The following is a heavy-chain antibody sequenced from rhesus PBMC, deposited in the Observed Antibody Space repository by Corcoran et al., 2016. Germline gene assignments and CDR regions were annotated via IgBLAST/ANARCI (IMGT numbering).Heavy chain of an antibody. J-gene: IGHJ4*01. D-gene: IGHD5-24*01. CDR2: ISESGGTI. CDR1: GCTFRSYE. V-gene: IGHV3-100*02. Sequence: DVQLVESGGGLVKPGGSLRLSCVASGCTFRSYEMHWVRQAPGKGLEWVSVISESGGTIYYADSVKGRFTISRDNAKNSLFLQMNSLRAEDTAVYYCTSAYSGYTPRFDYWGQGVLVTVSS. CDR3: TSAYSGYTPRFDY.